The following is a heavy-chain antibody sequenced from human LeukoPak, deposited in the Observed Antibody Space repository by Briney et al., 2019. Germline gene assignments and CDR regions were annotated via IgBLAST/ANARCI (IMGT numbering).Heavy chain of an antibody. Sequence: PGRSLRLSCAASGFTFSSYGMHWVRQAPGKGLEWVAVIWYDGSNKYYADSVKGRFTISRDNSKNTLYLQMNSLRAEDTAVYYCAASGSYYGDAFDIWGQGTMVTVSS. J-gene: IGHJ3*02. CDR2: IWYDGSNK. CDR3: AASGSYYGDAFDI. V-gene: IGHV3-33*01. D-gene: IGHD3-10*01. CDR1: GFTFSSYG.